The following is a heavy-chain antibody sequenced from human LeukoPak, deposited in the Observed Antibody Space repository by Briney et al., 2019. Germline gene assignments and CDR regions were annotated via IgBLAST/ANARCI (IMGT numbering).Heavy chain of an antibody. V-gene: IGHV4-34*01. CDR1: GGSFSGYY. CDR2: INHSGST. J-gene: IGHJ4*02. CDR3: ARGGLGDSSGYDY. Sequence: SETLSLTCAVYGGSFSGYYWSWIRQPPGKGLEWIGEINHSGSTNYNPSLKSRVTISVDTSKNQFSLKLSSVTAADTAVCYCARGGLGDSSGYDYWGQGTLVTVSS. D-gene: IGHD3-22*01.